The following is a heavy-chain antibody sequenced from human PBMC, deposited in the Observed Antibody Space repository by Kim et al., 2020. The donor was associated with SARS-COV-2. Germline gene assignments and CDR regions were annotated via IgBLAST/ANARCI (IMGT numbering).Heavy chain of an antibody. CDR2: N. CDR3: VREGTGRKMDY. J-gene: IGHJ4*02. D-gene: IGHD3-9*01. Sequence: NTYAVTVKSQIIINPDTSKNQFSLQLNSVTPEDTAVYYCVREGTGRKMDYWGQGTLVTVSS. V-gene: IGHV6-1*01.